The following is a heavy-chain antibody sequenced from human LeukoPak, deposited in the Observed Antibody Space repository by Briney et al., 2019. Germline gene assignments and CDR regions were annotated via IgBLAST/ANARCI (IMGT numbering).Heavy chain of an antibody. V-gene: IGHV3-33*01. J-gene: IGHJ4*02. D-gene: IGHD1-7*01. CDR2: IWYDGSNK. CDR3: ARGLELRRYFGY. Sequence: GGSLRLSCAASGFTFSSYGMHWVRQAPGKGLEWVAVIWYDGSNKYYADSVKGRFTISRDNSKNTLYLQMNSLRAEDTAVYYCARGLELRRYFGYWGQGTLVTVSS. CDR1: GFTFSSYG.